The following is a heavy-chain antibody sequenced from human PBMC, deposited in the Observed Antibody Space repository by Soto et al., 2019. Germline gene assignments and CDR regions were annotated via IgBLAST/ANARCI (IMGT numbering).Heavy chain of an antibody. D-gene: IGHD2-8*01. CDR3: VKKIAGTTTNGAYWYFDL. CDR1: GFTFGDFA. Sequence: EVQLLESGGDLVQPGGSLRLSCAASGFTFGDFAMNWVRQAPGKGLEWVSGITGGGDYTFYADSVKGRFTISRVQSKNTVYLQMNSLRAEDMALYYCVKKIAGTTTNGAYWYFDLWGRGTLVTVSS. CDR2: ITGGGDYT. J-gene: IGHJ2*01. V-gene: IGHV3-23*01.